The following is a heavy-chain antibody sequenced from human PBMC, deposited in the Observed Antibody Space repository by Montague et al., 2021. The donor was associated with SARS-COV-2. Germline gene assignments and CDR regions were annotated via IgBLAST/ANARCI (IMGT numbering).Heavy chain of an antibody. CDR1: RGSFSGYY. CDR3: ARGYCSSTTCRRSVHV. D-gene: IGHD2-2*01. CDR2: INHSGGV. V-gene: IGHV4-34*01. J-gene: IGHJ4*02. Sequence: SETLSLTCAVYRGSFSGYYWSWIRQPPGKGLEWIGEINHSGGVNYNPSLKSRVTISVDTSKNHFSLKLRSVTAADTAIYYCARGYCSSTTCRRSVHVWGQGTPVAVSS.